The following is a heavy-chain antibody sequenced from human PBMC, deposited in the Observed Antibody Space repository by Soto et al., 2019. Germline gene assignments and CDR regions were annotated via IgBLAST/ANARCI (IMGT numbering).Heavy chain of an antibody. D-gene: IGHD6-19*01. V-gene: IGHV3-74*03. CDR1: ELTFSTSW. J-gene: IGHJ4*02. CDR2: INTDGSDV. CDR3: ARGNIAVAVRGLFDY. Sequence: EVQLVESGGGLVQPGGSLRLSCIASELTFSTSWMHWVRQAPGKGPVWISRINTDGSDVTYADSVKGRFAVSRDTAKNTLYLQMNSLRVEDTAVYFCARGNIAVAVRGLFDYWGQGTLVTVSS.